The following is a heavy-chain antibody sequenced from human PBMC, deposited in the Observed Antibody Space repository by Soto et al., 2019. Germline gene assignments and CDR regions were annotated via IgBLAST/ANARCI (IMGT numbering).Heavy chain of an antibody. Sequence: GGSLRLSCAASGFTFSSYAMHWVRQAPGKGLEWVAVISYDGSNKYYADSVKGRFTISRDNSKNTLYLQMNSLRAEDTAVYYCARGPYIFDWLLPFDYWGQGTLVTVSS. CDR1: GFTFSSYA. D-gene: IGHD3-9*01. V-gene: IGHV3-30-3*01. CDR2: ISYDGSNK. J-gene: IGHJ4*02. CDR3: ARGPYIFDWLLPFDY.